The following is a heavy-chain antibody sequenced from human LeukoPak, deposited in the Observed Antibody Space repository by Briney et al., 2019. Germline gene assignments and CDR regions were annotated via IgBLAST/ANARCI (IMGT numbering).Heavy chain of an antibody. Sequence: GGSLRLSCAASGLTFSNAWMNWVRQAPGKGLEWVSHINSDTNITPYTASVSGRFTISRDNANNSLYLHVNSLRDEDTAVYYCVRDHDWSFDLWGQGALVTVSS. CDR3: VRDHDWSFDL. V-gene: IGHV3-48*02. D-gene: IGHD1-1*01. CDR2: INSDTNIT. J-gene: IGHJ4*02. CDR1: GLTFSNAW.